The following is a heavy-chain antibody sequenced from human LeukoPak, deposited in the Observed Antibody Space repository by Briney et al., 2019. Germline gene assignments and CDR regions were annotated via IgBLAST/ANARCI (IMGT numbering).Heavy chain of an antibody. J-gene: IGHJ6*02. CDR2: IYYSGST. CDR1: GGSISSYY. V-gene: IGHV4-59*08. CDR3: ARTIFGAPHYYYYGMDV. Sequence: SETLSLTCTVSGGSISSYYWSWLRQPPGKGLEWIGYIYYSGSTNYNPSLKSRVTIAVDTSKNQFSLKLSSMTAADTAVYYCARTIFGAPHYYYYGMDVWGQGTTVTVSS. D-gene: IGHD3-3*01.